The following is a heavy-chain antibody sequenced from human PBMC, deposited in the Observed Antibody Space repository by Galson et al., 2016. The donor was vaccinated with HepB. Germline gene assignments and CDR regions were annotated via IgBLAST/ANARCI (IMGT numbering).Heavy chain of an antibody. CDR1: GFTFDDYA. Sequence: SLRLSCAASGFTFDDYAMHWVRQAPGKGLEWVSLITWDGGSTYYVDSVKGRFTISRDNSKNSLYLQMNSLRAEDSALYYCAKDIRSGGWGRTWGIDYWGQGTLVTVSS. CDR2: ITWDGGST. CDR3: AKDIRSGGWGRTWGIDY. D-gene: IGHD3-16*01. J-gene: IGHJ4*02. V-gene: IGHV3-43D*03.